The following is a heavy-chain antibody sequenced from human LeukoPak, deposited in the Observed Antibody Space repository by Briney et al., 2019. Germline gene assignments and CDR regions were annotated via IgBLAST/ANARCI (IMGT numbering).Heavy chain of an antibody. Sequence: SETLSLTCAVSGGSISSSNWWNWVRPPPGKGLEWIGEIYHSGSTNYNPSLKSRVTISVDKSKNQFSLKLSSVTAADTAVYYCARRSIAVAGLYYFDYWGQGTLVTVSS. V-gene: IGHV4-4*02. CDR3: ARRSIAVAGLYYFDY. J-gene: IGHJ4*02. CDR2: IYHSGST. D-gene: IGHD6-19*01. CDR1: GGSISSSNW.